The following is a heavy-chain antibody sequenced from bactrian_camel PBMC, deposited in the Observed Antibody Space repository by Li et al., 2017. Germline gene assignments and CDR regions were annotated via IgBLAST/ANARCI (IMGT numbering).Heavy chain of an antibody. CDR3: AAPWAASCHEGNWKRVNE. CDR2: LNRVGTP. D-gene: IGHD1*01. J-gene: IGHJ4*01. CDR1: KYPTSTNS. V-gene: IGHV3S53*01. Sequence: HVQLVESGGGSVQTGESLRLSCARSKYPTSTNSMAWFRQSPGNEREGVAALNRVGTPFYATALKGRFTISADKAKRKLYLQMTSLKPEDTAMYYCAAPWAASCHEGNWKRVNEWGQGTQVTVS.